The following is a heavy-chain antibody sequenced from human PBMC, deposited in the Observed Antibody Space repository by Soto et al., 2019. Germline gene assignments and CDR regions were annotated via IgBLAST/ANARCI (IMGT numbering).Heavy chain of an antibody. CDR2: FDPEGGET. Sequence: ASVKVSCKVSGYTLTELSMHWVRQAPGKGLEWMGGFDPEGGETIYAQKFQGRVTMTEDTSTDTAYMELSSLRSEDTAVYYCATLTIFGASLDYWGQGTLVTVSS. J-gene: IGHJ4*02. V-gene: IGHV1-24*01. D-gene: IGHD3-3*01. CDR3: ATLTIFGASLDY. CDR1: GYTLTELS.